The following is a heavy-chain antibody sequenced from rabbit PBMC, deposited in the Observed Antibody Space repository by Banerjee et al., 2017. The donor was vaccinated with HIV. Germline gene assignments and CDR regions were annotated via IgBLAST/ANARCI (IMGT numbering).Heavy chain of an antibody. CDR2: IYAGDGRT. CDR3: ARGVTYDYGGYDL. V-gene: IGHV1S40*01. D-gene: IGHD2-1*01. Sequence: QSLEESGGDLVKPGASLTLTCTASGFSFSSSYYMCWVRQAPGKGLEWIACIYAGDGRTDYASWAKGRFTISKTSSTTVTLQMTSLTAADTATYFCARGVTYDYGGYDLWGQGTLVTVS. J-gene: IGHJ3*01. CDR1: GFSFSSSYY.